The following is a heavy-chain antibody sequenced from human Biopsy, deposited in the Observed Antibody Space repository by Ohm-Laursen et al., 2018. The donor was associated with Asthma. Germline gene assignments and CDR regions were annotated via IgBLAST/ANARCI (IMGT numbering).Heavy chain of an antibody. CDR3: ARAVDYSHYYGIDV. V-gene: IGHV1-18*01. CDR2: ISVYNGNT. J-gene: IGHJ6*02. D-gene: IGHD3-10*01. CDR1: GYTFNSAG. Sequence: SSVKVSCKTSGYTFNSAGITWVRQAPGQGLEWMGGISVYNGNTKVAQKLQDRVTMITDTTTSTAYMELRSLRSDDTAVYFCARAVDYSHYYGIDVWGQGTTVTVS.